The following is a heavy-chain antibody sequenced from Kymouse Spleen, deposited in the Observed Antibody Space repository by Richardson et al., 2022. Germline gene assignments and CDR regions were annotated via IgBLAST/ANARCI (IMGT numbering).Heavy chain of an antibody. CDR2: ISYDGSNK. J-gene: IGHJ6*02. Sequence: QVQLVESGGGVVQPGRSLRLSCAASGFTFSSYGMHWVRQAPGKGLEWVAVISYDGSNKYYADSVKGRFTISRDNSKNTLYLQMNSLRAEDTAVYYCAKANGIAVAGTPVGMDVWGQGTTVTVSS. V-gene: IGHV3-30*18. D-gene: IGHD6-19*01. CDR1: GFTFSSYG. CDR3: AKANGIAVAGTPVGMDV.